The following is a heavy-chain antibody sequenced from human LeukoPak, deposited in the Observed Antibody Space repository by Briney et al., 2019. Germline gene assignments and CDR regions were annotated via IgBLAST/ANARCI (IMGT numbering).Heavy chain of an antibody. Sequence: PGGSLRLSCAASGFTFSSYEMNWVRQAPGKGLEWVSYISGSGSTKYYAESAKGRFTISRDNAKNSLYLQMNSLRAEDTAVYYCARRSYYGSGYYGMDVWGQGTTVTVSS. J-gene: IGHJ6*02. CDR1: GFTFSSYE. CDR2: ISGSGSTK. CDR3: ARRSYYGSGYYGMDV. D-gene: IGHD3-10*01. V-gene: IGHV3-48*03.